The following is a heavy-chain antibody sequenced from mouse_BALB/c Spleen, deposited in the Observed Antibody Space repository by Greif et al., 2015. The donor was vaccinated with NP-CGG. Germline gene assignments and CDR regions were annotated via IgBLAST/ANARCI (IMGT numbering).Heavy chain of an antibody. Sequence: QVQLQQSGAELVRPGSSVKISCKASGYAFSSYWMNWVKQRPGQGLEWIGQIYPGDGDTNYNGKFKGKATLTADKSSSTAYMHLSSLTSEDSAVYFCASLWNYDYWGQGTTLTVSS. J-gene: IGHJ2*01. V-gene: IGHV1-80*01. CDR2: IYPGDGDT. CDR3: ASLWNYDY. D-gene: IGHD1-1*02. CDR1: GYAFSSYW.